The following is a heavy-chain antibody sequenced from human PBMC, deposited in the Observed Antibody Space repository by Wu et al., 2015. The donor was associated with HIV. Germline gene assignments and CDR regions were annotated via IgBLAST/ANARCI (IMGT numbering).Heavy chain of an antibody. D-gene: IGHD6-13*01. Sequence: QVQLVQSGAEVKKPGASVKVSCKASGYTFTSYYMHWVRQAPGQGLEWMGIINPSGGSTSYAQKFQGRVTMTRDTSTSTVYMELSSLRSEDTAVYYCASPFNAEEDIAAAGQGYWGQGTLVTVSS. CDR1: GYTFTSYY. V-gene: IGHV1-46*01. J-gene: IGHJ4*02. CDR2: INPSGGST. CDR3: ASPFNAEEDIAAAGQGY.